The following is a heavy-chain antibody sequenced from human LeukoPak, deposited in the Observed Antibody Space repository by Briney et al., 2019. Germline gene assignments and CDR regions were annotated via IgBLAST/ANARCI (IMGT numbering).Heavy chain of an antibody. CDR1: GGTFSSYA. CDR2: IIPIFGTA. Sequence: GASVKVSCKASGGTFSSYATSWVRQAPGQGLEWMGGIIPIFGTANYAQKFQGRVTITTDESTSTAYMELSSLRSEDTAVYYCARGGYGDYVFDYWGQGTLVTVSS. J-gene: IGHJ4*02. V-gene: IGHV1-69*05. CDR3: ARGGYGDYVFDY. D-gene: IGHD4-17*01.